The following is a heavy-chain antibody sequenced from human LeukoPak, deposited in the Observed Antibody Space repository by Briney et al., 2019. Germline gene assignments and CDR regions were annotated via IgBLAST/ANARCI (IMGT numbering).Heavy chain of an antibody. J-gene: IGHJ6*02. D-gene: IGHD4-11*01. V-gene: IGHV3-48*01. Sequence: PGGALRLSCAACGFTFSSYSSNWVRQAPGKGVEGVSYISSSSRTIYYADSVKGGFTISSDNAKNSLYLQMNRLRPEDTAVYYCARDGGSNYVYGMDVWGQGTTVTVSS. CDR1: GFTFSSYS. CDR2: ISSSSRTI. CDR3: ARDGGSNYVYGMDV.